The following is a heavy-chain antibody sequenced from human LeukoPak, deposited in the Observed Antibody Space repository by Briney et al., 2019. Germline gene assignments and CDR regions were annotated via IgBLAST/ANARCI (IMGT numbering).Heavy chain of an antibody. J-gene: IGHJ4*02. CDR2: ISGSGGST. V-gene: IGHV3-23*01. CDR1: GFTVGSNY. D-gene: IGHD3-22*01. CDR3: VKTRSAYYYDSFYYFDY. Sequence: GGSLRLSCAASGFTVGSNYMSWVRQAPGKGLEWVSAISGSGGSTYYADSVKGRFTISRDNSKNTLYLQMNSLRAEDTAVYYCVKTRSAYYYDSFYYFDYWGQGTLVTVSS.